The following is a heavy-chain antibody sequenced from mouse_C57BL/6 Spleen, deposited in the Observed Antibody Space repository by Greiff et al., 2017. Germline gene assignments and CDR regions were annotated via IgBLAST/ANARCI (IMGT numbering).Heavy chain of an antibody. D-gene: IGHD2-4*01. V-gene: IGHV5-4*03. CDR1: GFTFSSYA. CDR2: ISDGGSYT. J-gene: IGHJ2*01. Sequence: EVKLVESGGGLVKPGGSLKLSCAASGFTFSSYAMSWVRQTPEKRLEWVATISDGGSYTYYPDNVKGRFTISRDNVKNNLYLQMSHLTSEDTAMYYCAIGDYDGYYFDDWGQGTTLTVA. CDR3: AIGDYDGYYFDD.